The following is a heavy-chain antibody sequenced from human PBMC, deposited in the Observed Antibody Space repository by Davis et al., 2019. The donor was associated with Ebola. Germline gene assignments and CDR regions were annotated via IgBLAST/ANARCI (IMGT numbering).Heavy chain of an antibody. J-gene: IGHJ5*02. CDR1: GGSISSYY. CDR2: IYYSGST. D-gene: IGHD2-15*01. V-gene: IGHV4-59*01. Sequence: SETLSLTCTVSGGSISSYYWSWIRQPPGKGLEWIGYIYYSGSTNYNPSLKSRVTISVDTSKNQFSLKLSSVTAADTAVYYCARDLVVGAFDPWGQGTLVTVSS. CDR3: ARDLVVGAFDP.